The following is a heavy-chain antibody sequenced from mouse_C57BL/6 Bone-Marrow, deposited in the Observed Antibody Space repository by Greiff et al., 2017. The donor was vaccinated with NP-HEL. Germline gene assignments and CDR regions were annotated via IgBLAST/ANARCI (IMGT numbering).Heavy chain of an antibody. D-gene: IGHD3-1*01. CDR2: IDPSDSYT. J-gene: IGHJ4*01. Sequence: QVHVKQPGAELVMPGASVKLSCKASGYTFTSYWMHWVKQRPGQGLEWIGEIDPSDSYTNYNQKFKGKSTLTVDKSSSTAYMQLSSLTSEDSAVYYCARHRGYAMDYWGQGTSVTVSS. CDR1: GYTFTSYW. CDR3: ARHRGYAMDY. V-gene: IGHV1-69*01.